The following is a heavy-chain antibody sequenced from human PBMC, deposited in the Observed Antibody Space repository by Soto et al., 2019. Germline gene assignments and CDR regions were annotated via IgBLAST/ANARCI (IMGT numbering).Heavy chain of an antibody. J-gene: IGHJ3*02. CDR1: GGSFSGYY. CDR2: INHSGST. CDR3: ARGDYDYIWGSYRRSDAFDI. V-gene: IGHV4-34*01. Sequence: SETLSLTCAVYGGSFSGYYWSWIRQPPGKGLEWIGEINHSGSTNYNPSLKSRVTISVDTSKNQFSLKLSSVTAADTAVYYCARGDYDYIWGSYRRSDAFDIWGQGTMVTVSS. D-gene: IGHD3-16*02.